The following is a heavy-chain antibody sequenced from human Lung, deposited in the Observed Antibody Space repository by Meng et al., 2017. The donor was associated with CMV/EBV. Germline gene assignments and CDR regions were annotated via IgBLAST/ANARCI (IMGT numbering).Heavy chain of an antibody. CDR3: ARGAYYGSGRLDY. CDR1: GFTFSSYE. J-gene: IGHJ4*02. Sequence: GESXKISCGASGFTFSSYEMNWVRQAPGKGLEWLSYISSSGSIIYYTDSVKGRFTISRDNAKNSLYLQMNSLRAEDTAVYYCARGAYYGSGRLDYWGQGTLVTGSS. V-gene: IGHV3-48*03. CDR2: ISSSGSII. D-gene: IGHD3-10*01.